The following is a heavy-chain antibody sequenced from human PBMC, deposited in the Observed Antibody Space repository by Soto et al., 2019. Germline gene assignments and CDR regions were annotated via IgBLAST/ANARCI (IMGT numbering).Heavy chain of an antibody. Sequence: LRLSCAASGFTISTFAMTWVRQAPGKGLESVCGMTGSGATIHYADSVKGRFTISKDNSRNVLYLQMDYLRDEDTAVYYCAKDAVYNDGLWLMDSWGQGTRVSVSS. D-gene: IGHD2-21*01. J-gene: IGHJ1*01. V-gene: IGHV3-23*01. CDR3: AKDAVYNDGLWLMDS. CDR1: GFTISTFA. CDR2: MTGSGATI.